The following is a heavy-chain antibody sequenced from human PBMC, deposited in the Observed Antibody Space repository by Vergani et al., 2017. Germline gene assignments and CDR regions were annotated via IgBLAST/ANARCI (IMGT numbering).Heavy chain of an antibody. V-gene: IGHV4-39*07. CDR3: ARAHAMGYGGSLPFDY. D-gene: IGHD4-23*01. Sequence: QLQLQESGPGLVKPSETLSLTCTVSGGSISSSSYYWGWIRQPPGKGLEWIGRIYTSGSTNYNPSLKSRVTIAVDTSKNQFSLKLSSVTAADTAVYYCARAHAMGYGGSLPFDYWGQGTLVTVSS. CDR2: IYTSGST. CDR1: GGSISSSSYY. J-gene: IGHJ4*02.